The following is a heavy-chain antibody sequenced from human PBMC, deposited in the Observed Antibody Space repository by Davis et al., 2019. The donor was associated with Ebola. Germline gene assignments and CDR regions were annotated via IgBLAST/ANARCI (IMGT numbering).Heavy chain of an antibody. CDR1: GFTFSSYS. V-gene: IGHV3-21*01. CDR2: ISSSSSYI. Sequence: GGSLRLSCAASGFTFSSYSMNWVRQAPGKGLEWVSSISSSSSYIYYADSVKGRFTISRDNAKNSLYLQMNSLRAEDTAVYYCARGAVTTRDWYFDLWGRGTLVTVSS. J-gene: IGHJ2*01. CDR3: ARGAVTTRDWYFDL. D-gene: IGHD4-17*01.